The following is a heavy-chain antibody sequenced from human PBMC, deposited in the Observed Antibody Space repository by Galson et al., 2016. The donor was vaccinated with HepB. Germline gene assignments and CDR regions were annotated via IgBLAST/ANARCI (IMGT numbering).Heavy chain of an antibody. D-gene: IGHD3-10*01. J-gene: IGHJ4*02. Sequence: SLRLSCAGFGLTFRTFWMHWVRQVPGKGLVWVSRVNEDASTINYADSVRGRFTISRDNTENKLYLQMNSLRPEDSALYYCARDFGGPSDYWGQGTLVTVSS. CDR2: VNEDASTI. V-gene: IGHV3-74*01. CDR3: ARDFGGPSDY. CDR1: GLTFRTFW.